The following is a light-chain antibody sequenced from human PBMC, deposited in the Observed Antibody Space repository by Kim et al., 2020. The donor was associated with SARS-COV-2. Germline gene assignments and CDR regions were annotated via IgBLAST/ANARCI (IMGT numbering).Light chain of an antibody. CDR3: NSRDRSGDHVV. V-gene: IGLV3-19*01. J-gene: IGLJ3*02. Sequence: ALGQTVRITCQGDSLRTYYGSWYQQKPGQAPLLVIYNKNNRPSGIPDRFSASTSGNTASLTITGAQAEDEADYYCNSRDRSGDHVVFGGGTRLTVL. CDR2: NKN. CDR1: SLRTYY.